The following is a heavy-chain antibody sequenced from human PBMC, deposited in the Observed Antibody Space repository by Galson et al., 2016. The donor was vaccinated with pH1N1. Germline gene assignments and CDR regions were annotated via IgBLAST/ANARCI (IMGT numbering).Heavy chain of an antibody. Sequence: SLRLSCAASGFNIRSYWMHWVRQGPGKGLVWVSHIKSDGSGTKYADSVKGRFTISRDNAKNTLYLQMNSLRAEDTAVYYCARAPFGGNSLWGQGTLVTVSS. CDR3: ARAPFGGNSL. D-gene: IGHD4-23*01. CDR2: IKSDGSGT. J-gene: IGHJ4*02. V-gene: IGHV3-74*03. CDR1: GFNIRSYW.